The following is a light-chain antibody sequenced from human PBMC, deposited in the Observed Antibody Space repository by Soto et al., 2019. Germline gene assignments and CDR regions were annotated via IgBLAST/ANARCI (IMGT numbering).Light chain of an antibody. CDR1: QSISNR. J-gene: IGKJ1*01. V-gene: IGKV1-5*03. CDR2: KAS. CDR3: QQYHNYPLT. Sequence: DIQMTQSPSTLSASVGDRVTITCRASQSISNRLAWYQQTPGKAPKLLIFKASTSQSGVPSSFSGSGSGTEFTLTISTLQPGDFATYYCQQYHNYPLTFGQGTQVEV.